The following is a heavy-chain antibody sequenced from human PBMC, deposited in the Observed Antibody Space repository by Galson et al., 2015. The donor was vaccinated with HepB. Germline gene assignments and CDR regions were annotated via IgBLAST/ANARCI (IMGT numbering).Heavy chain of an antibody. Sequence: ISSSSYYWGWIRQPPGKGLEWIGSIYYSGSTYYNPSLKSRVTISVDTSKNQFSLKLSSVTAADTAVYYCASPHPLGSDAFDIWGQGTMVTVSS. CDR3: ASPHPLGSDAFDI. CDR1: ISSSSYY. CDR2: IYYSGST. D-gene: IGHD7-27*01. J-gene: IGHJ3*02. V-gene: IGHV4-39*07.